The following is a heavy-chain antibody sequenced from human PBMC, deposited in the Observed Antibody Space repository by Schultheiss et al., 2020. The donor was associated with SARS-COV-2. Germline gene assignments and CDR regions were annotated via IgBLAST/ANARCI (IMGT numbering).Heavy chain of an antibody. Sequence: GGSLRLSCAASGFTFSNAWMSWVRQAPGKGLEWVSAISGSGGSTYYADSVKGRFTISRDNSKNTLYLQINSLRAEDTAVYYCARGLGDYYYYYGMDVWGQGTTVTVSS. CDR2: ISGSGGST. J-gene: IGHJ6*02. CDR1: GFTFSNAW. V-gene: IGHV3-23*01. CDR3: ARGLGDYYYYYGMDV. D-gene: IGHD3-10*01.